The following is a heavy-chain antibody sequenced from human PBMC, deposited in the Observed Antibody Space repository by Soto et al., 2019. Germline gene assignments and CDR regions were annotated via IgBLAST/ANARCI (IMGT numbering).Heavy chain of an antibody. V-gene: IGHV3-33*01. CDR3: WRERAPLDAFDI. CDR1: GFPFTTYG. CDR2: IWANGINK. Sequence: QVQLLGSGGGVVQPGRSLRLSCAASGFPFTTYGRHWVRQAPGKGLEWVAVIWANGINKYYADSVRGRFTISRDNSKNTLDVKMNTLRAEERALNYCWRERAPLDAFDIGAKGQWSPSLQ. J-gene: IGHJ3*02.